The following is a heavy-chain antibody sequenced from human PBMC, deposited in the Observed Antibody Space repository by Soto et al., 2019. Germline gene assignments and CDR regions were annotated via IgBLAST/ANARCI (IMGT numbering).Heavy chain of an antibody. J-gene: IGHJ6*02. D-gene: IGHD3-16*01. V-gene: IGHV3-30*18. CDR1: GFTFSNFG. Sequence: PGGSLRLSFAASGFTFSNFGMHWVRQAPGKGLELVAFISYAGGNKYYADSVKGRFTISRDNSNTLYLQMISLRREDTAVYYCAKDGGAGNFYYYGADVWGQGTTVTVSS. CDR3: AKDGGAGNFYYYGADV. CDR2: ISYAGGNK.